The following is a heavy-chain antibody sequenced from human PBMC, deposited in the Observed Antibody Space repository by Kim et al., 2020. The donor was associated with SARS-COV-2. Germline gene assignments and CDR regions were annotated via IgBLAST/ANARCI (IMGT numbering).Heavy chain of an antibody. CDR2: INHSGST. V-gene: IGHV4-34*01. CDR3: ARVRIAAAGVDAFDI. D-gene: IGHD6-13*01. Sequence: SETLSLTCAVDGGSFSGYYWSWIRQPPGKGLEWIGEINHSGSTNYNPSLKSRVTISVDTSKNQFSLKLSSVTAADTAVYYCARVRIAAAGVDAFDIWGQGTMVTVSS. J-gene: IGHJ3*02. CDR1: GGSFSGYY.